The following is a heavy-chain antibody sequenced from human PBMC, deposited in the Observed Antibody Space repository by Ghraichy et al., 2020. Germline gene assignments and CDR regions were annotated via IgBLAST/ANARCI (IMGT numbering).Heavy chain of an antibody. Sequence: ETLSLTCAVYGGSFSGYYWSWIRQPPGKGLEWIGEINHSGSTNYNPSLKSRVTISVDTSKNQFSLKLSSVTAADTAVYYCARGPNCSGGSRYNWFDPWGQGTLVTVSS. CDR2: INHSGST. D-gene: IGHD2-15*01. CDR3: ARGPNCSGGSRYNWFDP. V-gene: IGHV4-34*01. CDR1: GGSFSGYY. J-gene: IGHJ5*02.